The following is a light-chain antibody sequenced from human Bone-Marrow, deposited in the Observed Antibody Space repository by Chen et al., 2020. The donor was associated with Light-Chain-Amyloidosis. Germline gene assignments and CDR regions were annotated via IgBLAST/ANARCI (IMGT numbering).Light chain of an antibody. CDR3: SSYTITNTLV. CDR2: EVT. V-gene: IGLV2-14*01. Sequence: QSALTHPASVSGSPGQTITITCTGTSSYVGDDNLVSWYQQHPDKAPKLMIYEVTNRPSWVTDRFSGSNANKTTSLTISVLQTEDEADYFCSSYTITNTLVFGSGTKVTVL. J-gene: IGLJ1*01. CDR1: SSYVGDDNL.